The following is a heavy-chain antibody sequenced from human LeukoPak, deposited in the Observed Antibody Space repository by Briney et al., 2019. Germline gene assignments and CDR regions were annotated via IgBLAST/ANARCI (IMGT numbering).Heavy chain of an antibody. CDR2: ISGSGGST. CDR3: AKARGIAAASTYYYYGMDV. Sequence: QPGGSLRLSCAASGFTFSSYAMSWVRQAPGKGLEWVPAISGSGGSTYYADSVKGRFTISRDNSKNTLYLQMNSLRAEDTAVYYFAKARGIAAASTYYYYGMDVWGQGTTVTVSS. J-gene: IGHJ6*02. D-gene: IGHD6-13*01. V-gene: IGHV3-23*01. CDR1: GFTFSSYA.